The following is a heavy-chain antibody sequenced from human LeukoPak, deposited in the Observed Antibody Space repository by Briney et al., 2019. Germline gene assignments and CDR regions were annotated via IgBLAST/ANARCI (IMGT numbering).Heavy chain of an antibody. D-gene: IGHD3-22*01. V-gene: IGHV3-23*01. CDR3: AKGGRYYDSSGLYCFDY. Sequence: QPGGSLRLSCAASGFTFSSYAVSWVRQAPGKGLEWVSAISGSGGSTYYADSVKGRFTISRDNSKNTLYLQMNSLRAEDTAVYYCAKGGRYYDSSGLYCFDYWGQGTLVTVSS. J-gene: IGHJ4*02. CDR1: GFTFSSYA. CDR2: ISGSGGST.